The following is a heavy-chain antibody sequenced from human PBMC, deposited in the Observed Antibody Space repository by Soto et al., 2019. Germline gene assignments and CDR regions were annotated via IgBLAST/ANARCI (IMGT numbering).Heavy chain of an antibody. CDR3: VRQGIGVLHGLVDV. CDR1: GDSISGYN. Sequence: QVQLQESGPGLVKPSETLSLTCTVSGDSISGYNLAWIRQPPGKGLEWIGYFRSGGGTSYNPSLKSRVAIAAXTXSEQFSLGLSSVTAADTAVYYCVRQGIGVLHGLVDVWGQGTTVTVSS. CDR2: FRSGGGT. D-gene: IGHD3-10*01. J-gene: IGHJ6*02. V-gene: IGHV4-59*08.